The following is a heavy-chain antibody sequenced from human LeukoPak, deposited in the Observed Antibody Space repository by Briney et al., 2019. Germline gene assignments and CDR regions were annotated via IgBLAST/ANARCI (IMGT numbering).Heavy chain of an antibody. D-gene: IGHD3-10*01. V-gene: IGHV4-59*02. CDR3: ARGYYYGSGSYYKFDY. J-gene: IGHJ4*02. CDR2: MYYSGTT. CDR1: GASVSSFY. Sequence: SETLSLTCTVSGASVSSFYWNWIRQPPGKGLEWIGSMYYSGTTNYDPSFKSRVTISLDTSKNEFSLRLKSLTAADTAVYYCARGYYYGSGSYYKFDYWGQGTLVTVSS.